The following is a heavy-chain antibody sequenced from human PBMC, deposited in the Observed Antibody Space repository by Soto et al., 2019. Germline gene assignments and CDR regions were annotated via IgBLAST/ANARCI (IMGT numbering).Heavy chain of an antibody. CDR2: INPNSGGT. Sequence: ASVKVSCKASGYTFTDYYVHWVLQAPGQGLEWMGWINPNSGGTKSAQKFQGRVTMIRDTSISTAYMELSRLRSDDTAVYYCARRKGDYYDSSGYHYYFDYWGQGTLVTVSS. V-gene: IGHV1-2*02. D-gene: IGHD3-22*01. CDR1: GYTFTDYY. CDR3: ARRKGDYYDSSGYHYYFDY. J-gene: IGHJ4*02.